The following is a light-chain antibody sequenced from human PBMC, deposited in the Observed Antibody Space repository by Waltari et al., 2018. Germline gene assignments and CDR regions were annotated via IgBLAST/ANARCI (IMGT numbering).Light chain of an antibody. J-gene: IGKJ4*01. CDR1: QSISSW. Sequence: DIQTTQSPSSLSASVGDRVTITCRASQSISSWVAWYQKKPGKAPKFLIYKASTLQVGVPSRFSGSGSGTEFTLTISSLQPEDFATYYCQQYESYPLSFGGGTKVEI. CDR3: QQYESYPLS. V-gene: IGKV1-5*03. CDR2: KAS.